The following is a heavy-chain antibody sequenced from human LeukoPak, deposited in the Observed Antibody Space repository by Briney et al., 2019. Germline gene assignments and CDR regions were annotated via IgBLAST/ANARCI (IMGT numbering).Heavy chain of an antibody. J-gene: IGHJ4*02. Sequence: GGSLRLSCAASGFTFSGSAMHWVRQASGKGLEWVGRIRSKANSYAIAYAASVKGRFTISRDDSKNTAYLQMNSLKTEDTAVYYCAKGVSGSYLFIGQTLDYWGQGTLVTVSS. D-gene: IGHD1-26*01. CDR3: AKGVSGSYLFIGQTLDY. CDR2: IRSKANSYAI. CDR1: GFTFSGSA. V-gene: IGHV3-73*01.